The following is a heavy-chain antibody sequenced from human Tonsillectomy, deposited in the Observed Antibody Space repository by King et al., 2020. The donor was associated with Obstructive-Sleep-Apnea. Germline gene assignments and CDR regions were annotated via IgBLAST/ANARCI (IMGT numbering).Heavy chain of an antibody. J-gene: IGHJ4*02. CDR3: AKDLYKAVAGTEWPLIDY. V-gene: IGHV3-23*04. D-gene: IGHD6-19*01. CDR2: ISGSGGST. CDR1: GFTFSSYA. Sequence: VQLVESGGGLVQPGGSLRLSCAASGFTFSSYAMSWVRQAPGKGLEWDSAISGSGGSTYYADSVKGRFTISRDNSKNTLYLQMNSLRAEDTAVYYCAKDLYKAVAGTEWPLIDYWGQGTLVTVSS.